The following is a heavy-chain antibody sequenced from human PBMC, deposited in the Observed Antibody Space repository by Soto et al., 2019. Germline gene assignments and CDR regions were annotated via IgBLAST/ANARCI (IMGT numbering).Heavy chain of an antibody. V-gene: IGHV3-30*18. CDR2: ISYDGSNK. D-gene: IGHD1-26*01. CDR3: AKVPRGHSGSLPGMGAFDI. Sequence: PGGSLRLSCAASGFTFSSYGMHWVRQAPGKGLEWVAVISYDGSNKYYADSVKGRFTISRDNSKNTLYLQMNSLRAEDTAVYYCAKVPRGHSGSLPGMGAFDIWGQGTMVTVSS. J-gene: IGHJ3*02. CDR1: GFTFSSYG.